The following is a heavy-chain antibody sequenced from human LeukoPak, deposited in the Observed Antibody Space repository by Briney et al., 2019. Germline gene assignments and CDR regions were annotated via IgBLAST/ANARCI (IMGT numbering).Heavy chain of an antibody. CDR3: ARVIHLGELSLYDY. D-gene: IGHD3-16*02. CDR2: IDPSDSYT. J-gene: IGHJ4*02. CDR1: GCSFTTYW. Sequence: GESLKISCKGSGCSFTTYWITWVRQTPGKGLEWMGRIDPSDSYTNYSPSFQGHVTISADKSISTAYLQWSSLKASDTAMYYCARVIHLGELSLYDYWGQGTLVTVSS. V-gene: IGHV5-10-1*01.